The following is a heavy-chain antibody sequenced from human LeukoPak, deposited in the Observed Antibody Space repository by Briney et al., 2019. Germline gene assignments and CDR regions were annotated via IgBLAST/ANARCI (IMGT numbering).Heavy chain of an antibody. D-gene: IGHD5-18*01. J-gene: IGHJ4*02. V-gene: IGHV3-7*01. CDR1: GGSISSSSYY. CDR2: IKQDGSEK. Sequence: ETLSLTCTVSGGSISSSSYYWGWIRQPPGKGLEWVANIKQDGSEKYYVDSVKGRFTISRDNAKNSLYLQMNSLRAEDTAVYYCARSGIQLWYTPRDYYFDYWGQGTLVTVSS. CDR3: ARSGIQLWYTPRDYYFDY.